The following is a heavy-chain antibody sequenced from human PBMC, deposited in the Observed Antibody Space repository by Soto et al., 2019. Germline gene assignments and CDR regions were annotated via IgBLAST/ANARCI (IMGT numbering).Heavy chain of an antibody. CDR3: ARGGTVVTPFGSPKNWFDP. CDR1: GGSVSSGSYY. Sequence: PETLSLTCTVSGGSVSSGSYYWSWIRPPPGKGLEWIGYIYYSGSTNYNPSLKSRVTISVDTSKNQFSLKLSSVTAADTAVYYCARGGTVVTPFGSPKNWFDPWGQGTLVTVSS. J-gene: IGHJ5*02. V-gene: IGHV4-61*01. D-gene: IGHD2-21*02. CDR2: IYYSGST.